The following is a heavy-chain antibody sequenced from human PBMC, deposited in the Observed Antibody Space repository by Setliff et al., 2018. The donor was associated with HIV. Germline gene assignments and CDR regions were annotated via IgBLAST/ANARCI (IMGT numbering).Heavy chain of an antibody. CDR3: ARGGGSSAPDAFDI. V-gene: IGHV1-3*01. J-gene: IGHJ3*02. CDR1: GYTFTSYA. CDR2: INAGNGNT. D-gene: IGHD1-26*01. Sequence: ASVKVSCKASGYTFTSYAMHWVRQAPGQRLEWMGWINAGNGNTKYSQKFQGRVTITRDTSASTAYMELSRLRSDDTALYYCARGGGSSAPDAFDIWGQGTMVTVSS.